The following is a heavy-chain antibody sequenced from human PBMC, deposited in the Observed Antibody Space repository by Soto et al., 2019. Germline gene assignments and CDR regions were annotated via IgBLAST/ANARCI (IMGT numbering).Heavy chain of an antibody. Sequence: QVQLVQSGAEVKKPGASVKVSCKASGYTFTNYDINWLRQAPGQGLEWMGWISAYNGNTNYAQKLQGRVTMTTDTSTSTAHTELRSLSSDDTDVDSCARVPPYSSGWYLEIWGRGTRVPVSS. J-gene: IGHJ2*01. D-gene: IGHD6-25*01. CDR2: ISAYNGNT. V-gene: IGHV1-18*01. CDR3: ARVPPYSSGWYLEI. CDR1: GYTFTNYD.